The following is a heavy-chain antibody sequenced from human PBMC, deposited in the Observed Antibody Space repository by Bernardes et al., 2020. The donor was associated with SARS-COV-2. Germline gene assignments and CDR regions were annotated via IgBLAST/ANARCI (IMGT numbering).Heavy chain of an antibody. V-gene: IGHV3-74*01. Sequence: GSLRLSCAASGFTFSRDWMHWVRQAPGKGLVWVSRINSDGSTTNYADSVKGRFTISRDNAKNTLYLQMNSLRAEDTALYYCTRGPSGFYGKFDSWGQGTLVTVSS. J-gene: IGHJ4*02. D-gene: IGHD6-19*01. CDR2: INSDGSTT. CDR3: TRGPSGFYGKFDS. CDR1: GFTFSRDW.